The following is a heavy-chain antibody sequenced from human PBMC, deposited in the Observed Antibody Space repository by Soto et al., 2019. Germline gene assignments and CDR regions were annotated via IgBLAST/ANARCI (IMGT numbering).Heavy chain of an antibody. Sequence: QVQLVESGGDVVQPGRSLRLSCAASGFTFSNYAMHWVRQAPGKGLEWVALISYDGSDKFYADSVKGRFTISRDNSKNPLFLQMTSLRAEDTAVYYCAPGGGASGGGWFDPWGQGTLVTVSS. V-gene: IGHV3-30*04. D-gene: IGHD2-15*01. CDR3: APGGGASGGGWFDP. CDR2: ISYDGSDK. CDR1: GFTFSNYA. J-gene: IGHJ5*02.